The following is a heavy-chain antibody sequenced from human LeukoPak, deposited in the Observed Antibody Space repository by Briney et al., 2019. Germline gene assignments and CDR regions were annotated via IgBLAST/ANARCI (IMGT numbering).Heavy chain of an antibody. CDR2: ISDGGT. CDR1: GFTFSTYA. D-gene: IGHD3-3*01. J-gene: IGHJ2*01. CDR3: AKDRISGAPKFFHI. Sequence: GGSLRLSCAASGFTFSTYAMSWVRQAPGKGLEWVSAISDGGTYYADSVKGRFTISRDSSKNTLYLQMNSLRAEDTALYYCAKDRISGAPKFFHIWGRGTLVTVSS. V-gene: IGHV3-23*01.